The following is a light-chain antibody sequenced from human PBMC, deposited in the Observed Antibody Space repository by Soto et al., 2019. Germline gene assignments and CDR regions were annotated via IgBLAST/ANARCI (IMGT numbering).Light chain of an antibody. Sequence: QAVVTQEPSLTVSPGGTVTLTCGSSTGAVTSGHYPYWFQQKPGQAPRTLIYDTSNKHSWTPARFSGSLLGGKAALTLSGAQPEDEAEYYCLLSYSGANYVFGTGTKVTAL. CDR3: LLSYSGANYV. CDR2: DTS. CDR1: TGAVTSGHY. J-gene: IGLJ1*01. V-gene: IGLV7-46*01.